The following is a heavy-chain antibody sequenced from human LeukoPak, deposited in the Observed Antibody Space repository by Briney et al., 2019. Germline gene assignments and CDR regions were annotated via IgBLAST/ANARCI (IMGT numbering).Heavy chain of an antibody. D-gene: IGHD3-3*01. Sequence: ASVKVSCKASGYTFTSYGISWVRQAPGQGLEWMGWISAYNGNTNYAQKLQGRVTMTTDTSTSTAYMELRSLRSDDTAVYYCARTQTADFWSGYSFDYWGQGTLVIVSS. V-gene: IGHV1-18*01. CDR1: GYTFTSYG. CDR3: ARTQTADFWSGYSFDY. CDR2: ISAYNGNT. J-gene: IGHJ4*02.